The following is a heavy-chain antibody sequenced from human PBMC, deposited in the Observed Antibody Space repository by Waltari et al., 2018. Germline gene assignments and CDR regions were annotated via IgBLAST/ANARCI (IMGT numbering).Heavy chain of an antibody. CDR3: ARGLAYCGGDCYGWLDP. Sequence: QVQLVQSGAEVKKPGSSVKVSCKASGGTFSSYAISWVRQAPGQGLEWMGGIIPIFGTANYAQKFQGRVTMTRNTSISTAYMELSSLRSEDTAVYYCARGLAYCGGDCYGWLDPWGQGTLVTVSS. CDR1: GGTFSSYA. D-gene: IGHD2-21*01. V-gene: IGHV1-69*05. CDR2: IIPIFGTA. J-gene: IGHJ5*02.